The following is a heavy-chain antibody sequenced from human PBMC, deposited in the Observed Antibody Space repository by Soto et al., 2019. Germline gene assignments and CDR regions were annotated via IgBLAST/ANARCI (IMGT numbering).Heavy chain of an antibody. CDR3: ARPPFHYYDSSGYPWFDP. J-gene: IGHJ5*02. V-gene: IGHV1-2*02. Sequence: ASVKVSCKASGYTFTGYYMHWVRQAPGQGLEWMGWINPNSGGTNYAQKFQGRVTMTRDTSISTAYMELSRPRSDDTAVYYCARPPFHYYDSSGYPWFDPWGQGTLVTVSS. D-gene: IGHD3-22*01. CDR1: GYTFTGYY. CDR2: INPNSGGT.